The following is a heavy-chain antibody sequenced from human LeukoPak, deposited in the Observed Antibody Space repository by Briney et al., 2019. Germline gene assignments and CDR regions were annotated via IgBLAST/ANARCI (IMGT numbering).Heavy chain of an antibody. Sequence: SETLSLTCTVSGASIRSSYWSWLRQPPAKGLEWIGYIYYTGSTNSNPSLKSRVTVSVDTSKNRFSLKLSSMTAADTAVYYCARLDRSGYEMGGTWFDPWGQGTLVTVSS. CDR1: GASIRSSY. CDR3: ARLDRSGYEMGGTWFDP. CDR2: IYYTGST. V-gene: IGHV4-59*08. J-gene: IGHJ5*02. D-gene: IGHD3-22*01.